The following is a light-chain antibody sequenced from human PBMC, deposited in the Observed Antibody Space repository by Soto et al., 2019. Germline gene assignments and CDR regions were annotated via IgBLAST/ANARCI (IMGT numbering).Light chain of an antibody. V-gene: IGLV2-8*01. CDR2: EVT. Sequence: QSVLTPPPSASGSPGQSVAISCTGTSSDVGGYNYVAWFQQHPGKAPKLIIYEVTKRPSGVPDRFSGSKSGNTASLTVSGLQAADEADYYCSSFAGSNYPVVFGGGTKLTVL. J-gene: IGLJ2*01. CDR3: SSFAGSNYPVV. CDR1: SSDVGGYNY.